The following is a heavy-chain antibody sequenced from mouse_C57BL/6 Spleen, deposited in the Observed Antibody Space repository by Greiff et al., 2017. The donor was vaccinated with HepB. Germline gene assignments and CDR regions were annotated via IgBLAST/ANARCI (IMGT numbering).Heavy chain of an antibody. V-gene: IGHV14-4*01. CDR2: IDPENGDT. CDR1: GFNIKDDY. J-gene: IGHJ2*01. D-gene: IGHD1-1*01. Sequence: EVQLQQSGAELVRPGASVKLSCTASGFNIKDDYMHWVKQRPEQGLEWIGWIDPENGDTEYASKFQGKATITADTSSNTAYLQLSSLTSEDTAVYYCTKSSLRYYFDYWGQGTTLTVSS. CDR3: TKSSLRYYFDY.